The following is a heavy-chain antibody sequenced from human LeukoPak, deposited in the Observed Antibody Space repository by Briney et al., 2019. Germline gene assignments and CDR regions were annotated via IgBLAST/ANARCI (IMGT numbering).Heavy chain of an antibody. CDR1: GSTFGDYA. J-gene: IGHJ4*02. Sequence: GGSLRLSCTASGSTFGDYAMSWVRQAPGKGLEWVGFIRSKAYGGTTEYAPSVKGRSTISRDDSKSIAYLQMNSLKTEDTAVYYCTSCSSISCYTFDFDYWGQGTLVTVSS. CDR3: TSCSSISCYTFDFDY. CDR2: IRSKAYGGTT. V-gene: IGHV3-49*04. D-gene: IGHD2-2*02.